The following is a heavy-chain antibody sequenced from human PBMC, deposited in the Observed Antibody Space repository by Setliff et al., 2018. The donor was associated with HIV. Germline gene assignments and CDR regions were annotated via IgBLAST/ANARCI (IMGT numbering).Heavy chain of an antibody. V-gene: IGHV3-7*03. CDR2: IKQDGSEK. CDR1: GFTFTSYS. CDR3: ARVHRGGVGRQHWRSFDY. D-gene: IGHD1-1*01. Sequence: GGSLRLTCAASGFTFTSYSINWVRQAPGKGLEWVANIKQDGSEKYYVDSVKGRFTISRDNARNSLYVQMNSLRVEDTAVYFCARVHRGGVGRQHWRSFDYWGQGTLVTVSS. J-gene: IGHJ4*02.